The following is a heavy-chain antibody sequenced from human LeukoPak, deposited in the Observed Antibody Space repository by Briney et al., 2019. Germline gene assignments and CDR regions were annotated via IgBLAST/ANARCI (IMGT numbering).Heavy chain of an antibody. J-gene: IGHJ3*02. CDR1: GFTFSSYA. V-gene: IGHV3-30-3*02. D-gene: IGHD6-6*01. CDR3: AKRDAYSSSSSLGAFDI. Sequence: GRSLRLSCAASGFTFSSYAMHWVRQAPGKGLEWVAVISYDGSNKYYADSVKGRFTISRDNSKNTLYLQMNSLRAEDTAVYYCAKRDAYSSSSSLGAFDIWGQGTMVTVSS. CDR2: ISYDGSNK.